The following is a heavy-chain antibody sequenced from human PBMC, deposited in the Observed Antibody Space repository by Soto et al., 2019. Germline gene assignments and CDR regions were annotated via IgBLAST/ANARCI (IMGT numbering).Heavy chain of an antibody. D-gene: IGHD3-3*01. CDR1: GFRFSDYS. V-gene: IGHV3-48*01. Sequence: EVHLVESGGRLVQPGGSLRLSCAASGFRFSDYSMNWVRQAPGRGLEWVSYISSSSFTIHYADSVEGRFAISRDNAKNSMYLQRNSLRGDDTAVYYCARDYNDYWSGQFHYWGQGALVTVSS. CDR2: ISSSSFTI. CDR3: ARDYNDYWSGQFHY. J-gene: IGHJ4*02.